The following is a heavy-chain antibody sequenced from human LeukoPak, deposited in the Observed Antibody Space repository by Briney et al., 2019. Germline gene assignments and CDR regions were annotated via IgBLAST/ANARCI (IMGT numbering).Heavy chain of an antibody. D-gene: IGHD2-2*01. CDR2: IYYSGST. Sequence: PSETLSLTCTVSGGSISSYYWSWIRQPPGKGLEGIGYIYYSGSTNYNPSLKSRVTISVDTSKNQFSLKLSSVTAADTAVYYCARDLGGVVPAAPYNWFDPWGQGTLVTVSS. CDR3: ARDLGGVVPAAPYNWFDP. J-gene: IGHJ5*02. V-gene: IGHV4-59*01. CDR1: GGSISSYY.